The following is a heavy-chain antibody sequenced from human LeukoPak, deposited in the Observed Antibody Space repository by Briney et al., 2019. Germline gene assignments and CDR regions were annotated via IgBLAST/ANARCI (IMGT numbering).Heavy chain of an antibody. CDR1: GYTFTSYD. CDR3: ARGPPKLRYFDWFSHHREEFDY. J-gene: IGHJ4*02. Sequence: ASVKVSCKASGYTFTSYDINWVRQATGQGLEWMGWMNPNSGNTGYAQKFQGRVTMTRNTSISTAYMELSSLRSEDTAVYYCARGPPKLRYFDWFSHHREEFDYWGQGTLVTVSS. D-gene: IGHD3-9*01. CDR2: MNPNSGNT. V-gene: IGHV1-8*01.